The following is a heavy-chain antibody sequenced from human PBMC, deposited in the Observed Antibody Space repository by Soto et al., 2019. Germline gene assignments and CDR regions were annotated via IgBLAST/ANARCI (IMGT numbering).Heavy chain of an antibody. D-gene: IGHD6-19*01. CDR1: SGSITSSNW. J-gene: IGHJ4*02. V-gene: IGHV4-4*02. CDR2: IYHSGSI. CDR3: ARGKALGAVAGTYYDY. Sequence: QVQLQESCPGLVKPSGTLSLTCVVSSGSITSSNWWSWVRQPPGKGLEWIGEIYHSGSINYNPSLMSRVTISVDKSNNHFSLKLSSVTAADTAVYYCARGKALGAVAGTYYDYWGQGTLVTVSS.